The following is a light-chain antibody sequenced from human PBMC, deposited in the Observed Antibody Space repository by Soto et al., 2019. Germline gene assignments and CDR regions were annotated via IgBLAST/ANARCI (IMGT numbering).Light chain of an antibody. CDR1: QSVSRY. CDR2: DAS. J-gene: IGKJ5*01. CDR3: QQCRDWPLST. V-gene: IGKV3-15*01. Sequence: ERVMTQSPATLSVSPGETATLSCRASQSVSRYLAWDQHRPGQAPRLLIYDASTRATGIPARFSGSGSGTEFTLSISGLQSEDFAVYSCQQCRDWPLSTFGQGTRLEIK.